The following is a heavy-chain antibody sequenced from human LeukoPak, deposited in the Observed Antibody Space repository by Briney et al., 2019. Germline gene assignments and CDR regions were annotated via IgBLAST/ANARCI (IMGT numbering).Heavy chain of an antibody. J-gene: IGHJ3*02. CDR1: GFTVSSNY. V-gene: IGHV3-53*01. CDR3: AKDLVRLVLIYYAFDI. Sequence: GGSLRLSCAASGFTVSSNYMSWARQAPGKGLEWVSVIYSGGSTYYADSVKGRFTISRDNSKNTLYLQMNSLRAEDTAVYYCAKDLVRLVLIYYAFDIWGQGTMVTVSS. CDR2: IYSGGST. D-gene: IGHD2-8*01.